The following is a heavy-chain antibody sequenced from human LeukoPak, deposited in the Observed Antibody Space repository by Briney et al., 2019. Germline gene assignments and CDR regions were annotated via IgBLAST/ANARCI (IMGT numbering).Heavy chain of an antibody. CDR2: ISSSSTYI. V-gene: IGHV3-21*01. Sequence: GGSLRLSCAASGFTFSNAWMSWVRQAPGKGLEWISSISSSSTYIHYADSVKGRFTISRDNAKNLLYLQMDSLRVEDTAIYYCARDPRTVRIWGQGTLVTVSS. CDR1: GFTFSNAW. CDR3: ARDPRTVRI. D-gene: IGHD1-1*01. J-gene: IGHJ4*02.